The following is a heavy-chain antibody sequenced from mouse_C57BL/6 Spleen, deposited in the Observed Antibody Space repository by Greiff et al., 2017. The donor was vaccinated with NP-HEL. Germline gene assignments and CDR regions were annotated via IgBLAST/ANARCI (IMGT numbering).Heavy chain of an antibody. Sequence: QLQQSGPELVKPGASVKISCKASGYTFTDYYMNWVKQSHGKSLEWIGDINPNNGGTSYNQKFKGKATLTVDKSSSTAYMELRSLTSEDSAVYYCAVFYDYDVNFDVWGTGTTVTVSS. D-gene: IGHD2-4*01. J-gene: IGHJ1*03. CDR3: AVFYDYDVNFDV. CDR2: INPNNGGT. CDR1: GYTFTDYY. V-gene: IGHV1-26*01.